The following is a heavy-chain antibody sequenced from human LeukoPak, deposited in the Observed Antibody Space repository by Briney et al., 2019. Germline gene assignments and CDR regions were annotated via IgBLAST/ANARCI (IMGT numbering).Heavy chain of an antibody. J-gene: IGHJ4*02. CDR3: VKARMPHCGTDCLES. V-gene: IGHV3-23*01. Sequence: GGSLRLSCAASGFTFSNYGMSWVRQAPGKGLEWVSVIRGSGGGTYYADSVKGRFTISRDNSKNTVYLQMNSLRAEDTAVYYCVKARMPHCGTDCLESWGQGTLVTVSS. CDR1: GFTFSNYG. CDR2: IRGSGGGT. D-gene: IGHD2-21*02.